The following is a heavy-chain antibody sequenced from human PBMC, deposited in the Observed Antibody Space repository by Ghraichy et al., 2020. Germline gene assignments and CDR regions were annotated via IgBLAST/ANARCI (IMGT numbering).Heavy chain of an antibody. D-gene: IGHD2-2*01. CDR2: IDHSGST. J-gene: IGHJ3*02. CDR1: GGSFSGYY. Sequence: SETLSLTCAVYGGSFSGYYWSWIRQPPGKRPEWIGEIDHSGSTSYNPSLRSPVTISADTSKNQFSLNLSSVTAADTAVYYCARGQGYCASTGCYDVFDIWGQGTMVTVSS. CDR3: ARGQGYCASTGCYDVFDI. V-gene: IGHV4-34*01.